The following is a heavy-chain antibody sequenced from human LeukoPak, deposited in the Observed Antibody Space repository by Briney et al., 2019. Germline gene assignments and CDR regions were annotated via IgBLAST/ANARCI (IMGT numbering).Heavy chain of an antibody. CDR2: IYYSGST. D-gene: IGHD3-16*02. CDR1: GGSISSSSYY. J-gene: IGHJ4*02. CDR3: ASSKDYDYVWGSYRFSKYFDY. V-gene: IGHV4-39*07. Sequence: PSETLSLTCTVSGGSISSSSYYWGWIRQPPGKGLEWIGSIYYSGSTYYNPSLKSRVTISVDTSKNQFSLKLGSVTAADTAVYYRASSKDYDYVWGSYRFSKYFDYWGQGTLVTVSS.